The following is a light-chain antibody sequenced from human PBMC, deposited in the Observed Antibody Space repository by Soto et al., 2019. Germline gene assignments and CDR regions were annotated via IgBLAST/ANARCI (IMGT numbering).Light chain of an antibody. CDR2: DVS. J-gene: IGLJ1*01. Sequence: QSALTQPRSVSGSPGQSVTISCTGTSSDVGGYNYVSWYQQHPGKAPKLMIYDVSKRPSGVPDRFSGSKSGNTAXLTISGLQAEDEADYYCCSYAGSYTYVFGTGTKVTVL. V-gene: IGLV2-11*01. CDR3: CSYAGSYTYV. CDR1: SSDVGGYNY.